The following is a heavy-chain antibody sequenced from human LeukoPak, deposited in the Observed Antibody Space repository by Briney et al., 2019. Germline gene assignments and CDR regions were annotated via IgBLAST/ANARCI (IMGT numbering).Heavy chain of an antibody. D-gene: IGHD3-16*02. J-gene: IGHJ4*02. Sequence: GGSLRLSCAASGFAFSSYAMSWVRKAPGKGLEWVSAISGSGGSTYYADSVKGRFTISRDNSKNTLYLQMNSLRAEDTAVYYCATLELSTYYFDYWGQGTLVTVSS. CDR2: ISGSGGST. CDR1: GFAFSSYA. V-gene: IGHV3-23*01. CDR3: ATLELSTYYFDY.